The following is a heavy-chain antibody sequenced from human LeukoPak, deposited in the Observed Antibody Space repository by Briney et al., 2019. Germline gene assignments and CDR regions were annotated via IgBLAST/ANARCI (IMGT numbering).Heavy chain of an antibody. CDR1: GGSISSYY. CDR2: INYIRTA. CDR3: ARSYSSSDHYYYYGMDV. V-gene: IGHV4-59*08. J-gene: IGHJ6*02. D-gene: IGHD6-13*01. Sequence: SETLSLTCTVSGGSISSYYWNWIRQPPGKGLEWIGYINYIRTADYNPSLKSRVTISLDTSKNRFSLKLSSVTAADTAMYYCARSYSSSDHYYYYGMDVWGQGTTVTVSS.